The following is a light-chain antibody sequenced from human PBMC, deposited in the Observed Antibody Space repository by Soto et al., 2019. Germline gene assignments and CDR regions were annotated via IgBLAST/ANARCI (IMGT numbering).Light chain of an antibody. CDR3: QHRSTWPGTWT. J-gene: IGKJ1*01. Sequence: EVVLTQSPATLSLSPGEGATLSCRASQSIGIYLTWYRQKPGQAPRLLIYGASNRVTGVPARFSGSGSGTDFTLTITSLEPEDFAVYYCQHRSTWPGTWTFGQGTKVEIK. V-gene: IGKV3-11*01. CDR1: QSIGIY. CDR2: GAS.